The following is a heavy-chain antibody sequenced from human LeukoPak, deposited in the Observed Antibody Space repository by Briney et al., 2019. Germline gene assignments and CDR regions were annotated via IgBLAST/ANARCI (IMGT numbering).Heavy chain of an antibody. V-gene: IGHV3-23*01. Sequence: GGSLRLSCAASGFSFSFSNMNWVRQAPGKGLEWVSYISSTNGHTYYADSVKGRFTISRDNSKNTLYLQMNSLRAEDTAVYYCAKVRIADILTGAFDYWGQGTLVTVSS. CDR3: AKVRIADILTGAFDY. D-gene: IGHD3-9*01. CDR1: GFSFSFSN. CDR2: ISSTNGHT. J-gene: IGHJ4*02.